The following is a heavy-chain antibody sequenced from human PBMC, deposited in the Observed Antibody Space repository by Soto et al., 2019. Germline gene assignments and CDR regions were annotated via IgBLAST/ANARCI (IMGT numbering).Heavy chain of an antibody. J-gene: IGHJ4*02. Sequence: SETLSLSCTVSGGSISTSTYYWGWIRQSPGKGLEWIGSVYYTGDSYYNPSLRSRVTISIDTSKNQFSLKVSSVTAADTAVYYRARLNAGPGDYWGQGTLVT. D-gene: IGHD1-1*01. V-gene: IGHV4-39*01. CDR3: ARLNAGPGDY. CDR2: VYYTGDS. CDR1: GGSISTSTYY.